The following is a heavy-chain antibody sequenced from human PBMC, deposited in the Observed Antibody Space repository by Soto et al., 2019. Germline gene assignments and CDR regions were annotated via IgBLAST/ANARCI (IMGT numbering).Heavy chain of an antibody. CDR2: IGFAGDT. D-gene: IGHD3-10*01. CDR1: GFILSNFD. V-gene: IGHV3-13*01. CDR3: VRGLPGGFDP. J-gene: IGHJ5*02. Sequence: GGSLRLSCCASGFILSNFDMHWVRQTTEKGLEWVSGIGFAGDTNYSGSVKGRFTISRENAKNSLFLQMNSLRVGDTAVYYCVRGLPGGFDPWGQGTLVTVSS.